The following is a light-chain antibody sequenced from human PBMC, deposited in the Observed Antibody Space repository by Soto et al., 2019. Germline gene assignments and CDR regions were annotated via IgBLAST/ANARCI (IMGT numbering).Light chain of an antibody. CDR2: AAS. V-gene: IGKV3-15*01. CDR3: QQYEDWAYT. CDR1: QGLSRN. Sequence: EIVMTQSPATLSVSPGERATLSCRASQGLSRNLAWYQQKPGLAHRLLIYAASTRATGLPARFSGSGSGTAFTLTIDSLQSEDFAVYYCQQYEDWAYTFGQGTKLEIK. J-gene: IGKJ2*01.